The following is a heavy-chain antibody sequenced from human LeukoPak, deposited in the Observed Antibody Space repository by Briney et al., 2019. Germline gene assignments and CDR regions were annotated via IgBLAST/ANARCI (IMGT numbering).Heavy chain of an antibody. CDR2: FDPEDGET. Sequence: ASVKVSCKVSGYTLTELSMHWVRQAPGKGLEWMGGFDPEDGETIYAQKFQGRVTMTEDTSTDTAYMELSSLRSEDTAVYYCASRHCSGGDCYFAGADPFDHWGQGTLVTVSS. V-gene: IGHV1-24*01. D-gene: IGHD2-21*01. CDR1: GYTLTELS. J-gene: IGHJ4*02. CDR3: ASRHCSGGDCYFAGADPFDH.